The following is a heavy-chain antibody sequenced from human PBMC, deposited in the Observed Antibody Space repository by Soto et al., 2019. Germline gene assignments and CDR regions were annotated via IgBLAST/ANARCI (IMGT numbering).Heavy chain of an antibody. J-gene: IGHJ4*02. V-gene: IGHV4-39*01. CDR1: GDSISSSSYF. Sequence: SETLSLTCTVSGDSISSSSYFWGWIRQPPGQGLEWIGIIYYTGSTYYNPSLKSRVTISVDTSKTQFSLKLTSVTAADRAVYYCARHTRTYYEFWGGYPGYWGQGTLVTVS. CDR2: IYYTGST. D-gene: IGHD3-3*01. CDR3: ARHTRTYYEFWGGYPGY.